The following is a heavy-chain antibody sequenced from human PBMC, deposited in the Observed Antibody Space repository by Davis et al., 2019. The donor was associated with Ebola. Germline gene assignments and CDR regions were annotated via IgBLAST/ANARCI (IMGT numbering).Heavy chain of an antibody. CDR2: IYYSGST. Sequence: PGGSLRLSCTVSGGSISSYYWSWIRQPPGKGLEWIGYIYYSGSTNYNPSLKSRVTISVDTSKNQFSLKLSSVTAADTAVYYCARDRLLLNDYGGNWRGRFDPWGQGTLVTVSS. CDR3: ARDRLLLNDYGGNWRGRFDP. J-gene: IGHJ5*02. CDR1: GGSISSYY. D-gene: IGHD4-23*01. V-gene: IGHV4-59*01.